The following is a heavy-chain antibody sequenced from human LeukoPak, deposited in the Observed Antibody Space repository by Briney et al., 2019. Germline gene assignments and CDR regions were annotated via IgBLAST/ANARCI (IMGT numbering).Heavy chain of an antibody. V-gene: IGHV1-8*01. J-gene: IGHJ5*02. CDR1: GYTFTSYD. CDR2: MNPKSGNT. Sequence: ASVKVSCKASGYTFTSYDINWVRQATGQGLEWTGWMNPKSGNTGYAQKFQGRVTMTRNTSIRTAYMELSSLRSEDTAVYYCATVYAGTTLWFDPWGQGTLVTVSS. D-gene: IGHD1-7*01. CDR3: ATVYAGTTLWFDP.